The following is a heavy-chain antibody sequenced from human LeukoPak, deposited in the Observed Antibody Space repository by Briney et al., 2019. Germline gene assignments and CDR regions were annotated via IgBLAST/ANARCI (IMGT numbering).Heavy chain of an antibody. Sequence: GGSLRLSCAASGFTFSSYEMNWVRQAPGKGLEWVSYISSSGSTIYYADSVKGRFTISRDNAKNSLYLQMNSLRAEDTAVYYCARSVVAATETFDYWGQGTLVTVSS. V-gene: IGHV3-48*03. CDR2: ISSSGSTI. CDR1: GFTFSSYE. D-gene: IGHD2-15*01. J-gene: IGHJ4*02. CDR3: ARSVVAATETFDY.